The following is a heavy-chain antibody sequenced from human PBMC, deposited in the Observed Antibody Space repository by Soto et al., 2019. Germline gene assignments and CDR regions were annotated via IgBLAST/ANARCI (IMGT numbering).Heavy chain of an antibody. V-gene: IGHV3-21*01. CDR1: GFTFSSYS. Sequence: GGSLRLSCAASGFTFSSYSMNWVRQAPGKGLEWVSSISSSSSYIYYADSVKGRFTISRDNAKNSLYLQMNSLRAEDTAVYYCARTENRVYNWNDVGAFDIWGQGTMVTVSS. CDR2: ISSSSSYI. J-gene: IGHJ3*02. CDR3: ARTENRVYNWNDVGAFDI. D-gene: IGHD1-1*01.